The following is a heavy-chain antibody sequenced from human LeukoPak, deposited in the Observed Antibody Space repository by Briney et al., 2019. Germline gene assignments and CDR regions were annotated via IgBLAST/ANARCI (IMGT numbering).Heavy chain of an antibody. CDR2: INPNSGGT. CDR3: ARLGGDDSSGPHYALDV. CDR1: GYTFTGYY. Sequence: ASVKVSCKASGYTFTGYYMHWVRQAPGQGLEWMGWINPNSGGTNYAQKFQGWVTMTRDTSISTAYMELSRLRSDDTAVYYCARLGGDDSSGPHYALDVWGQGTTVAVSS. J-gene: IGHJ6*02. D-gene: IGHD3-22*01. V-gene: IGHV1-2*04.